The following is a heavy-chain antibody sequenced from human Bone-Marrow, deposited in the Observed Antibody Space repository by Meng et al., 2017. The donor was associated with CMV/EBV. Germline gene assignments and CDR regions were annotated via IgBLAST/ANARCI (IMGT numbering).Heavy chain of an antibody. CDR1: GRTFSSYA. V-gene: IGHV1-69*12. CDR3: ARDTIVGATFWFDP. CDR2: IIPIFGTA. Sequence: QVQLVQSGAEVKKPGSSVNVSCKASGRTFSSYAISWVRQAPGQVLEWMGGIIPIFGTANYAQKFQGRVTITADESTSTAYMELSSLRSEDTAVYYCARDTIVGATFWFDPWGQGTLVTVSS. J-gene: IGHJ5*02. D-gene: IGHD1-26*01.